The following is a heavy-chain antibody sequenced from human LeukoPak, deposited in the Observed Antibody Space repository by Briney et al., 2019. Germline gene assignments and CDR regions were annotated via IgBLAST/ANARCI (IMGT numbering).Heavy chain of an antibody. V-gene: IGHV3-53*01. J-gene: IGHJ4*02. CDR1: GFTVTSNY. CDR2: IYNDGSRT. Sequence: GGSLRLSCAASGFTVTSNYMSWVRQAPGKGLEWVSLIYNDGSRTYYADSVRGRFTISRDTSEGTVYLQMDSLRPEDTAVYYCATDGYHYFDYRGQGTLVTVSS. CDR3: ATDGYHYFDY. D-gene: IGHD5-12*01.